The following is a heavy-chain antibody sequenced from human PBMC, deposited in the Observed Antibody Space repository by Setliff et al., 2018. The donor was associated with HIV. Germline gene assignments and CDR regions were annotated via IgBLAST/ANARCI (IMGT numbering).Heavy chain of an antibody. CDR2: IYTSGST. Sequence: SETLSLTCTVSSDSISPYYWSWIRQPAGKGLEWIGRIYTSGSTNYNPSLKSRVTISVDTSKKQFSLKLSSVTAADTAVYYCARSPGVATITIFDYWGQGTLVTVSS. V-gene: IGHV4-4*07. CDR1: SDSISPYY. D-gene: IGHD5-12*01. J-gene: IGHJ4*02. CDR3: ARSPGVATITIFDY.